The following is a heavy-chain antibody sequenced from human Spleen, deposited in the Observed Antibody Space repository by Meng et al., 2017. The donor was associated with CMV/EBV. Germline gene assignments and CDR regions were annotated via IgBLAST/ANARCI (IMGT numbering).Heavy chain of an antibody. CDR3: AKDKANYYYYYGMDV. J-gene: IGHJ6*02. Sequence: GESLKISCSVSGFTFRHYRMHWVRQAPGKGLVWVSDISAGGGTTNYGDSVRGRFTISRDNANDTVYLQMNSLRAEDTAVYYCAKDKANYYYYYGMDVWGQGTTVTVSS. V-gene: IGHV3-74*01. CDR1: GFTFRHYR. CDR2: ISAGGGTT.